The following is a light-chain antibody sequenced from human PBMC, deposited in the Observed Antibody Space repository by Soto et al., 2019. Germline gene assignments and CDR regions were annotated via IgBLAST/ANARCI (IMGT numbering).Light chain of an antibody. V-gene: IGKV1-27*01. Sequence: IPMTQSPSSLSASVGDRVTITCLASQGISNYLAWYQQKPGKVPKLLIYAASTLQSGVPSRFSGSGSGTDFTLTISSLQPEDVATYYCQKYNSAPLTFGGGTKVDIK. CDR3: QKYNSAPLT. J-gene: IGKJ4*01. CDR2: AAS. CDR1: QGISNY.